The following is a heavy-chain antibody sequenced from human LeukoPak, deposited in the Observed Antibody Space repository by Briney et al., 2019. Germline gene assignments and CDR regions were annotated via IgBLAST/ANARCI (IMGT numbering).Heavy chain of an antibody. Sequence: GASVKVSCKTSGYTFRSYGISWVRQAPGQGLEWMGWISEYNGNTKYAQNLKGRLTLTTDTRTSTAYMELRSLRSDDTAVYYCARDKGDYYAWKAIDYWGQGTLVTVSS. D-gene: IGHD3-10*01. J-gene: IGHJ4*02. CDR1: GYTFRSYG. CDR2: ISEYNGNT. CDR3: ARDKGDYYAWKAIDY. V-gene: IGHV1-18*01.